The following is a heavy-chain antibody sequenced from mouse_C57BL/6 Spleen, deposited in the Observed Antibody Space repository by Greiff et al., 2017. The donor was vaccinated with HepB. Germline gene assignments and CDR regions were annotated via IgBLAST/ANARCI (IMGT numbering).Heavy chain of an antibody. J-gene: IGHJ4*01. CDR2: IYPGSGST. CDR1: GYTFTSYW. CDR3: ARSFPPYYAMDY. Sequence: VQLQQSGAELVKPGASVKMSCKASGYTFTSYWITWVKQRPGQGLEWIGDIYPGSGSTNYNEKFKSKATLTVDTSSSTAYMQLSSLTSEDSAVYYWARSFPPYYAMDYWGQGTSVTVSS. V-gene: IGHV1-55*01.